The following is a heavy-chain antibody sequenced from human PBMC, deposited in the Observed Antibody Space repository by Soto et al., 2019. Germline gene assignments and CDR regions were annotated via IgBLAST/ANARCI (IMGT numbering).Heavy chain of an antibody. CDR3: LRLGYGATDSSGYYLFPS. V-gene: IGHV4-4*07. CDR1: GGSISSYY. Sequence: PSETLSLTCTVSGGSISSYYWNWIRQPAGKGLEWIGRIYTSGITNYNPSLKSRVTMSVDTSKNQFSLRLNSVTAADTAVYYCLRLGYGATDSSGYYLFPSWGQGTLVTVS. CDR2: IYTSGIT. D-gene: IGHD3-22*01. J-gene: IGHJ4*02.